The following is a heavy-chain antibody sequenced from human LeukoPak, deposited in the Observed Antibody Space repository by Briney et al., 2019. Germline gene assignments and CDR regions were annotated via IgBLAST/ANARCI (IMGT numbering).Heavy chain of an antibody. CDR2: IHYIGDT. V-gene: IGHV4-30-4*01. CDR3: ARGVVSDH. D-gene: IGHD2-15*01. J-gene: IGHJ4*02. Sequence: SRTLSLTCSVSGASISGGDDYWGWIRQSPGKGLEWIGYIHYIGDTYYNPSLKSRASISLAMSKNQFSLTLRSVTAADTAVYYCARGVVSDHWGQGTLVTVSS. CDR1: GASISGGDDY.